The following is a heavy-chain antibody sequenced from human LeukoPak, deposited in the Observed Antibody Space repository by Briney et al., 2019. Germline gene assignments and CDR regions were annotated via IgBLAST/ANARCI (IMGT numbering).Heavy chain of an antibody. Sequence: SETLSLTCAVYGGSFSGYYWSRIRQPPGKGLEWIGEINHSGSTNYNPSLKSRVTISVDTSKNQFSLKLSSVTAADTAVYYCARRSITMVRGVIITPYGMDVWGQGTTVTVSS. CDR1: GGSFSGYY. CDR2: INHSGST. J-gene: IGHJ6*02. CDR3: ARRSITMVRGVIITPYGMDV. V-gene: IGHV4-34*01. D-gene: IGHD3-10*01.